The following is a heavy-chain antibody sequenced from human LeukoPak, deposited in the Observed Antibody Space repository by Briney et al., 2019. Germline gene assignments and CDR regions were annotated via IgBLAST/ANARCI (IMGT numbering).Heavy chain of an antibody. J-gene: IGHJ4*02. Sequence: ASVKVSCKASGYTFTTYSIYWVRQAPGQRLEWMGWINAGTDNTRYSQRFQGRVTFTRDTSATTAYMELSSLKSEDTAVYYCARSTEGSFLDYWGQGTLVTVSS. D-gene: IGHD2-21*01. CDR2: INAGTDNT. V-gene: IGHV1-3*01. CDR1: GYTFTTYS. CDR3: ARSTEGSFLDY.